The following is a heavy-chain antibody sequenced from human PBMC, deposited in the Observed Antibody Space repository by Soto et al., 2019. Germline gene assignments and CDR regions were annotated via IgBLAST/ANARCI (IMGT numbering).Heavy chain of an antibody. D-gene: IGHD3-3*01. CDR2: ISYDGSNK. V-gene: IGHV3-30*18. CDR3: AKSSDFWSGLFDY. CDR1: GFTFSSYG. Sequence: GGSLRLSCAASGFTFSSYGMHWVRQAPGKGLEWVAVISYDGSNKYYADSVKGRFTISRDNSKNTLYLQMNSLRAEDTAVYCCAKSSDFWSGLFDYWGQGTLVTVSS. J-gene: IGHJ4*02.